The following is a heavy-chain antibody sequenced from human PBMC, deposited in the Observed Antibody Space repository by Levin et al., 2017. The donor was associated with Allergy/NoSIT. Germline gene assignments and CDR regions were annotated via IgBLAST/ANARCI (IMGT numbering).Heavy chain of an antibody. CDR1: GFIFSNYG. CDR2: ISYDGTNK. CDR3: AKDREACSGTSDTYGMEV. D-gene: IGHD2-2*01. J-gene: IGHJ6*02. V-gene: IGHV3-30*18. Sequence: PGGSLRLSCAASGFIFSNYGMHWVRQAPGKGLEWVAAISYDGTNKYYGDAVKGRFSISRDNSKNTVYLQMNSLRTEDTAVYYCAKDREACSGTSDTYGMEVRGQGTSVTVS.